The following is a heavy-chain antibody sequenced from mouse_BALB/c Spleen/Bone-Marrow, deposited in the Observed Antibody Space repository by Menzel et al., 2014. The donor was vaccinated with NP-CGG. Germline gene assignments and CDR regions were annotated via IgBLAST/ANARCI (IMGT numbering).Heavy chain of an antibody. V-gene: IGHV2-9*02. Sequence: VQGVESGPGLVAPSQSLSITCAVSGFSLTSYGVHWVRQPPGKVLEWLGVIWAGGSTNDNSALMSRLSISKDNSKSQVFLKMNSLQTDDTAMYYCARGSYYEGAMDYWGQGTSVTVSS. CDR1: GFSLTSYG. CDR3: ARGSYYEGAMDY. J-gene: IGHJ4*01. CDR2: IWAGGST. D-gene: IGHD1-1*01.